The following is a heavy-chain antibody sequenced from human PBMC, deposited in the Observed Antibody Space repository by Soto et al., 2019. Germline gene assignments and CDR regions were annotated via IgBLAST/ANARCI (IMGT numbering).Heavy chain of an antibody. J-gene: IGHJ6*02. CDR3: ARAKSYYDFWSGQTAPYGMDV. V-gene: IGHV3-13*01. Sequence: PGGSLRLSCAASGFTFSSYDMHWVRQATGKGLEWVSAIGTAGDTYYPGSVKGRFTISRENAKNSLYLQMNSLRAEDTAVYYCARAKSYYDFWSGQTAPYGMDVWGQGTTVTVSS. CDR1: GFTFSSYD. D-gene: IGHD3-3*01. CDR2: IGTAGDT.